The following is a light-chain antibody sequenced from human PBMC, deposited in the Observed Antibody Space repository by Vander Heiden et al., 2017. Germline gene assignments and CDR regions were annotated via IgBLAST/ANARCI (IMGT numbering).Light chain of an antibody. Sequence: EIVLTQSPGTLSLSPGERATLYCRASQSVSSSYLAWYQQKPGQAPRLLIYGASSRATGIPDRFSGSGSGTDFTLTISRLEPEDFAVYYCQQYHNSPQTFGQGTRLEIK. CDR1: QSVSSSY. V-gene: IGKV3-20*01. CDR2: GAS. J-gene: IGKJ5*01. CDR3: QQYHNSPQT.